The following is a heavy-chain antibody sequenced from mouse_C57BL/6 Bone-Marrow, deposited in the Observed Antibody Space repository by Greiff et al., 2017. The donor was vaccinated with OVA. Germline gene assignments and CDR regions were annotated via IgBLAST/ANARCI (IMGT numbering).Heavy chain of an antibody. CDR1: GFNIKDDY. CDR2: IDPENGDT. D-gene: IGHD1-1*01. Sequence: EVQRVESGAELVRPGASVKLSCTASGFNIKDDYMHWVKQRPEQGLEWIGWIDPENGDTEYASKFQGKATITADTSSNTAYLQLSSLTSEDTAVYYCTTLYYYGAWFAYWGQGTLVTVSA. V-gene: IGHV14-4*01. CDR3: TTLYYYGAWFAY. J-gene: IGHJ3*01.